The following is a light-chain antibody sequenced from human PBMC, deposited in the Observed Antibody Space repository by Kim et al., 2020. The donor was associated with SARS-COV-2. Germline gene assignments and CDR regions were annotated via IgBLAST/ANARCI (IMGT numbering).Light chain of an antibody. CDR2: AAS. Sequence: FSASTGDRVPITCRASQGISSYLAWYQQKPGKAPKLLIYAASTLQSGVPSRFSGSGSGTDFTLTISCLQSEDFATYYCQQYYSYPVFGGGTKLEIK. J-gene: IGKJ4*01. CDR1: QGISSY. CDR3: QQYYSYPV. V-gene: IGKV1-8*01.